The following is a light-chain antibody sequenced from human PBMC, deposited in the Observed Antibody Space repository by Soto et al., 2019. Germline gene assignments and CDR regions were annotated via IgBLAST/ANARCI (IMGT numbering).Light chain of an antibody. J-gene: IGKJ4*01. CDR2: GAS. Sequence: EIVLTQSPDTLSLSPGERATLSCRASQSVSSDYLVWYQQKPGQAPRLLIYGASSRATGIPDRFSGSGSGTEFTLTISSLQSEDFAVYYCQQYNNWPLTFGGGTKVDI. CDR3: QQYNNWPLT. V-gene: IGKV3D-15*01. CDR1: QSVSSD.